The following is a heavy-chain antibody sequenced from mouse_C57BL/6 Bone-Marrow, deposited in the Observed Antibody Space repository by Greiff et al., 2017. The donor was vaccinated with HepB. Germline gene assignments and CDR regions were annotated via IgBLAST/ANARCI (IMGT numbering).Heavy chain of an antibody. CDR3: ARRIYYDYDGSFYYAMDY. V-gene: IGHV5-12*01. Sequence: EVMLVESGGGLVQPGGSLKLSCAASGFTFSDYYMYWVRQTPEKRLEWVAYISNGGGSTYYPDTVKGRFTISRDNAKNTLYLQMSRLKSEDTAMYYCARRIYYDYDGSFYYAMDYWGQGTSVTVSS. D-gene: IGHD2-4*01. J-gene: IGHJ4*01. CDR2: ISNGGGST. CDR1: GFTFSDYY.